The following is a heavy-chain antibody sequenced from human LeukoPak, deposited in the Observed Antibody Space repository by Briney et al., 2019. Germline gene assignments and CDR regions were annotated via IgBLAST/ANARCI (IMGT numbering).Heavy chain of an antibody. CDR2: IYYSGST. Sequence: SETLSLTCTVSGGSISSYYWSWIRQPPGKGLEWIGYIYYSGSTKYKPSLKSRVTISVDTSKNQFSLKLSSVTAADTAVYYCARGRFLDAFDIWGQGTVVTVSS. CDR3: ARGRFLDAFDI. J-gene: IGHJ3*02. CDR1: GGSISSYY. V-gene: IGHV4-59*01. D-gene: IGHD3-3*01.